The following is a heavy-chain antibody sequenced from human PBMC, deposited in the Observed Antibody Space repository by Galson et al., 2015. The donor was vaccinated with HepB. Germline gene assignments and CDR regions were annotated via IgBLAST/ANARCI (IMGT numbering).Heavy chain of an antibody. CDR3: ARGRGFLIDY. Sequence: LRLSCAASGLTFGDHYMTWVRQAPGKGLEWVAVMNQDGSARHYVDSVRGRFTISRDNAKNSLYLQLNNLRVEDTAVYFCARGRGFLIDYWGQGTLVSVSS. J-gene: IGHJ4*02. V-gene: IGHV3-7*03. D-gene: IGHD3-3*01. CDR2: MNQDGSAR. CDR1: GLTFGDHY.